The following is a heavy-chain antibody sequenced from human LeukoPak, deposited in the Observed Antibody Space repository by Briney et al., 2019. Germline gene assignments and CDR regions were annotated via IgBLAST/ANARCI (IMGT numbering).Heavy chain of an antibody. CDR2: ISYDGSNK. Sequence: PAGGSLRLSCAASGFTFGSYGMHWVRQAPGKGLEWVTVISYDGSNKYYADSVKGRFTISRDNSKNTLYLQMNSLRAEDTAVCYCAKGGYHGNAPGYWGQGTLVTVSS. V-gene: IGHV3-30*18. CDR1: GFTFGSYG. J-gene: IGHJ4*02. D-gene: IGHD4-23*01. CDR3: AKGGYHGNAPGY.